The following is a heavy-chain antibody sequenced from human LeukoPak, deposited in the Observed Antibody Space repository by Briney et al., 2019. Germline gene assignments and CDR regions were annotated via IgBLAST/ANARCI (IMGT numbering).Heavy chain of an antibody. J-gene: IGHJ4*02. CDR2: ISSSGGST. CDR1: GFTFSRCA. V-gene: IGHV3-23*01. D-gene: IGHD3-22*01. CDR3: AKPAAAANKYLDVSGYYFAFDY. Sequence: GGSLRLSCAASGFTFSRCAMSWVRQAPGKGLEWVSSISSSGGSTYYADSVKGRFTISRDNSKNTLYLQMNSLRAEDTAIYYCAKPAAAANKYLDVSGYYFAFDYWGQGTLVTVSS.